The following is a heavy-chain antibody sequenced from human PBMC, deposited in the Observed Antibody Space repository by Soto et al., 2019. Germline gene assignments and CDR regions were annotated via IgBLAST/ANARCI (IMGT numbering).Heavy chain of an antibody. CDR3: ARVGDYLSHYYYYMDV. Sequence: QVQLQESGPGLVKPSETLSLTCIVSGDSISSYYWSWIRQPPGKGLEWIGNIPYSGSTNYNPSLKSRVTISADTSKNQFSLKLSSVTAADTAVYYCARVGDYLSHYYYYMDVWGKGTTVTVSS. J-gene: IGHJ6*03. D-gene: IGHD4-17*01. V-gene: IGHV4-59*01. CDR2: IPYSGST. CDR1: GDSISSYY.